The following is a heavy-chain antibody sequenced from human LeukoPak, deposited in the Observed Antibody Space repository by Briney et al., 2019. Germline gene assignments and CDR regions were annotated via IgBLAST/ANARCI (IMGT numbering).Heavy chain of an antibody. CDR2: ISSSGSTI. V-gene: IGHV3-48*03. Sequence: GGSLRLSCAASGFTFSSYEMNWVSQAPGKGLEWVSYISSSGSTIYYADSVKGRFTISRDNAKNSLYLQMNSLRAEDTAVYYCAILTVTTAYWGQGTLVTVSS. CDR1: GFTFSSYE. J-gene: IGHJ4*02. D-gene: IGHD4-17*01. CDR3: AILTVTTAY.